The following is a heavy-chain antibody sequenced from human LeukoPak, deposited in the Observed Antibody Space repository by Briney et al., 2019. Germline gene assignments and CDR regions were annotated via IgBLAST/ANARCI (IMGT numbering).Heavy chain of an antibody. V-gene: IGHV3-30-3*01. CDR1: GFTFSSYA. CDR3: ARKIVATYYYFDY. J-gene: IGHJ4*02. D-gene: IGHD5-12*01. Sequence: GSSLRLSCAASGFTFSSYAMHWVRQAPGKGLEWVAVISYDGSNKYCADSVKGRFTISRDNSKNTLYLQMNSLRAEDTAVYYCARKIVATYYYFDYWGQGTLVTVSS. CDR2: ISYDGSNK.